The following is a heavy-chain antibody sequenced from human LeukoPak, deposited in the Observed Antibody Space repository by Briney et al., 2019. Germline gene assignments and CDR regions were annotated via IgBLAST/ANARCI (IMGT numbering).Heavy chain of an antibody. V-gene: IGHV3-23*01. CDR1: GFTFSSYA. J-gene: IGHJ4*02. D-gene: IGHD6-13*01. CDR3: AKDPIYSSSWYYFDY. Sequence: PGGSLRLSCAASGFTFSSYAMSWVHQAPGKGLEWVSAISGSGGSTYYADSVKGRFTISRDNSKNTLYLQMNSLRAEDTAVYYCAKDPIYSSSWYYFDYWGQGTLVTVSS. CDR2: ISGSGGST.